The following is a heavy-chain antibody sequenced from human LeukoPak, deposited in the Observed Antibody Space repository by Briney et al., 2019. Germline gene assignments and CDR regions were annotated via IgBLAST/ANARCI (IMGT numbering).Heavy chain of an antibody. J-gene: IGHJ3*01. Sequence: SETLSLTCAVSGYSINTGYYWGWIRQPPGKELEWIGSIYRSGSAYYNPPLESRVTVSVDTSKNQFSLRLTSVTAADTAVYFCARHYLQPGAFDVWGQGTLVTVSS. CDR2: IYRSGSA. CDR3: ARHYLQPGAFDV. V-gene: IGHV4-38-2*01. D-gene: IGHD3-10*01. CDR1: GYSINTGYY.